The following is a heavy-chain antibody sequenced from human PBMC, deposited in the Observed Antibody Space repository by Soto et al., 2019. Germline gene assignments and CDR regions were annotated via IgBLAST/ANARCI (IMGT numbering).Heavy chain of an antibody. CDR1: GFAFTSYW. J-gene: IGHJ4*02. D-gene: IGHD2-15*01. V-gene: IGHV3-74*01. CDR3: ASLFASTYSLRPFDF. CDR2: VKSDGTTA. Sequence: GGSLRLSCEASGFAFTSYWMHWVRQAPGKGLVWVAGVKSDGTTATYADSVRGRFTISRDNAKNTLYLQMNSLSAEDTAVYYCASLFASTYSLRPFDFWREVNHFTAS.